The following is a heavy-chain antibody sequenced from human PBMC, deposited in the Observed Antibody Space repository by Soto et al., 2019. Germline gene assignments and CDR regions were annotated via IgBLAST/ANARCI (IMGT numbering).Heavy chain of an antibody. CDR2: ISYDGSNK. CDR1: GFTFSSYA. D-gene: IGHD6-13*01. J-gene: IGHJ3*02. V-gene: IGHV3-30*04. CDR3: ARELVTRGAHEAFDI. Sequence: GGSLRLSCAASGFTFSSYAMHWVRQAPGKGLEWVAVISYDGSNKYYADSVKGRFTISRDNSKNTLYLQMNSLRDEDAAVYYCARELVTRGAHEAFDIWGQGTMVTVSS.